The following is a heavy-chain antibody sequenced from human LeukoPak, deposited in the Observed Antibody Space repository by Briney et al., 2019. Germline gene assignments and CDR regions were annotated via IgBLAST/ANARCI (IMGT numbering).Heavy chain of an antibody. V-gene: IGHV3-21*01. J-gene: IGHJ4*02. CDR1: GFTFSSYS. D-gene: IGHD3-10*01. Sequence: GGSLRLSCAASGFTFSSYSMNWVRQAPGKGLEWVSSISSSSSYIYYADSVKGRFTISRDNAKNSLYLQMNSLRAEDTAVYYCAIFGWYYGSGSYYTPFEYWGQGILVTVSS. CDR2: ISSSSSYI. CDR3: AIFGWYYGSGSYYTPFEY.